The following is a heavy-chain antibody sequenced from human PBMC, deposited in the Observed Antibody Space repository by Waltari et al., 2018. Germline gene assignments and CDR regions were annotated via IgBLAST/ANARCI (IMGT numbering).Heavy chain of an antibody. V-gene: IGHV4-59*01. Sequence: QVPLPESGPGLVKPSETLSLTCTVSGGSISRSYWRWLRPPPGKGLEWIGYIYYSGSTNYNPSLKSRVTISVDTSKNQFSLKLSSVTAADTAVYYCARGSFLSSYYYGMDVWGQGTTVTVSS. CDR3: ARGSFLSSYYYGMDV. CDR2: IYYSGST. D-gene: IGHD6-13*01. CDR1: GGSISRSY. J-gene: IGHJ6*02.